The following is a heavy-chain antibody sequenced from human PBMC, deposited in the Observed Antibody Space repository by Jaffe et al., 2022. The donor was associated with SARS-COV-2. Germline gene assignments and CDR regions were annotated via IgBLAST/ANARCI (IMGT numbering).Heavy chain of an antibody. Sequence: EVQLLESGGGLVQPGGSLRLSCAASGFTFSSYAMSWVRQAPGKGLEWVSAISGSGGSTYYADSVKGRFTISRDNSKNTLYLQMNSLRAEDTAVYYCATFSTYYDFWDYYGMDVWGQGTTVTVSS. D-gene: IGHD3-3*01. J-gene: IGHJ6*02. CDR3: ATFSTYYDFWDYYGMDV. V-gene: IGHV3-23*01. CDR1: GFTFSSYA. CDR2: ISGSGGST.